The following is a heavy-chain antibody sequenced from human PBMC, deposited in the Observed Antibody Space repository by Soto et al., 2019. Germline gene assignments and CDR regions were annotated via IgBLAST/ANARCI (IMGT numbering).Heavy chain of an antibody. CDR3: ARTRYCSGGSCYRLDY. D-gene: IGHD2-15*01. J-gene: IGHJ4*02. CDR1: GGSFSGYY. V-gene: IGHV4-34*01. CDR2: INHSEST. Sequence: QVQLQQWGAGLLKPSETLSLTCAVYGGSFSGYYWSWIRQPPGKGLEWIGEINHSESTNYNPSLKSRVTISVDTSQDQFSLKLSSVTAADTAVYYCARTRYCSGGSCYRLDYWGQGTLVTVS.